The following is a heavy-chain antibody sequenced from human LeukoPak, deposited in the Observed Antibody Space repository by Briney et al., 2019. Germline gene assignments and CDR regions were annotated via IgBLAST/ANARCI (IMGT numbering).Heavy chain of an antibody. D-gene: IGHD4-11*01. CDR2: IYTSGST. Sequence: PSETLSLTCTVSGGSISSYYWSWIRQPAGKGLEWIGYIYTSGSTNFNPSLRSQVAMSIDSSKNQFSLKVYSVTAADTAVYYYANYIRIVHYYMDVWGKGTTVIVSS. J-gene: IGHJ6*03. V-gene: IGHV4-4*09. CDR1: GGSISSYY. CDR3: ANYIRIVHYYMDV.